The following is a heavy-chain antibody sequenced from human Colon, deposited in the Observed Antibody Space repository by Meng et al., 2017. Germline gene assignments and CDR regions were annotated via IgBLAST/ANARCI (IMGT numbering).Heavy chain of an antibody. D-gene: IGHD6-13*01. V-gene: IGHV4-39*07. J-gene: IGHJ3*02. CDR2: IFYSGST. Sequence: GSLRLSCTVSGGSISSSIYYWGWIRQPPGQGLVWIASIFYSGSTYYNPSLKSRVTISVDPSKNQFSLTLSSVTAADTAVYYCAGDSLISQQHDAFDIWGQGTMVTVSS. CDR1: GGSISSSIYY. CDR3: AGDSLISQQHDAFDI.